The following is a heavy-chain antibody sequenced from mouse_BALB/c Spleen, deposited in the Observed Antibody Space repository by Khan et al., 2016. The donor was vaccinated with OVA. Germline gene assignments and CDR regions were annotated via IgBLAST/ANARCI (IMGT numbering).Heavy chain of an antibody. Sequence: VQLQESGAELARPGASVKLSCKASGYTFTDFYINWMRQRTGQGLEWIGHIFPGNDNTYYNENFSAKATLTADKSSSTAFMHLSSLTSEDSAVYFCSRSGLGSFAFWGQGTLVTVS. D-gene: IGHD3-1*01. CDR2: IFPGNDNT. CDR1: GYTFTDFY. J-gene: IGHJ3*01. CDR3: SRSGLGSFAF. V-gene: IGHV1-77*01.